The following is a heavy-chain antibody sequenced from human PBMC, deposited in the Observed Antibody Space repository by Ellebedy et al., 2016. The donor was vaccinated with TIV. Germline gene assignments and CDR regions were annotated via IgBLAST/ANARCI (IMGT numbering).Heavy chain of an antibody. V-gene: IGHV3-23*01. D-gene: IGHD4-17*01. Sequence: GESLKISCTAPGFTFSSYVMSWVRQAPGKGLKWVSGISRSGDSTYYADSVKGRFTISRDNPKNTLYLQMNSLRAEDTAVYYCAKDRDDDGDYVFDSWGQGTLVTVSS. J-gene: IGHJ4*02. CDR1: GFTFSSYV. CDR3: AKDRDDDGDYVFDS. CDR2: ISRSGDST.